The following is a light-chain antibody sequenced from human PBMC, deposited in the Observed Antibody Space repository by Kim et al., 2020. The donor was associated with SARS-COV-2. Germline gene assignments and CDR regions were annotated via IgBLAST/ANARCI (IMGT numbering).Light chain of an antibody. Sequence: APGETARITCGGNNIGSKSVYWYQQRPGQAPLLVIYYDARRPSGIPERFSGSNSGNTATLTISRVEAGDEADYYCQVWDNTSDHPVFGTGTKVTVL. CDR2: YDA. V-gene: IGLV3-21*04. CDR1: NIGSKS. CDR3: QVWDNTSDHPV. J-gene: IGLJ1*01.